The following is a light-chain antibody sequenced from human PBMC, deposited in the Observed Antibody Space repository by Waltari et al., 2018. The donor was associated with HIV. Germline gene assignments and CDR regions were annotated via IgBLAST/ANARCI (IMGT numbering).Light chain of an antibody. CDR3: MQTLQTPWT. CDR2: LVS. V-gene: IGKV2-28*01. CDR1: QSLTHDNGFNY. Sequence: ILVTQSPHFLSVTSGEPASISCESSQSLTHDNGFNYLDWYVQRTGRSPQLLIHLVSSRASDVPDRFSGSVSGTNFTLTISSLESSDVGLYYCMQTLQTPWTFGQGTRV. J-gene: IGKJ1*01.